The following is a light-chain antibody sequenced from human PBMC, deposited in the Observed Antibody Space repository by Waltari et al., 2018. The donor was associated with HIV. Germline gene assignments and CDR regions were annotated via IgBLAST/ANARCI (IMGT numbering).Light chain of an antibody. J-gene: IGLJ3*02. Sequence: HSALTQPASVSGSPGQSITISCTGTSSDVGGYNYVSWYQQHPGKAPKRMIYEVTKRPSGVSNRFSGSKSGNTASLTISGLQAEDEADYYCCSYAGSSIPVVFGGGTKLTVL. CDR1: SSDVGGYNY. CDR3: CSYAGSSIPVV. CDR2: EVT. V-gene: IGLV2-23*02.